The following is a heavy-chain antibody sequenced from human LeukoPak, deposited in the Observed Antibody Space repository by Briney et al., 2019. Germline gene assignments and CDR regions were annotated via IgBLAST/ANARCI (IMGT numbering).Heavy chain of an antibody. D-gene: IGHD2-2*01. CDR2: ISWDGGST. Sequence: PGGSLRLSCAASGFTFDDYTMHWVRQAPGEGLEWVSLISWDGGSTYYADSVKGRFTISRDNSKNSLYLQMNSLRTEDTALYYCAKGSIGYCSSTSCPTFDYWGQGTLVTVSS. V-gene: IGHV3-43*01. CDR1: GFTFDDYT. J-gene: IGHJ4*02. CDR3: AKGSIGYCSSTSCPTFDY.